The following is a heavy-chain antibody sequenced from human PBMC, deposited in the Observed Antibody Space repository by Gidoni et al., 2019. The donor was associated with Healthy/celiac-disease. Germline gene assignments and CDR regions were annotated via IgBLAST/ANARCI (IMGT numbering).Heavy chain of an antibody. J-gene: IGHJ4*02. V-gene: IGHV3-30*18. CDR2: ISYDGSNK. D-gene: IGHD2-21*02. Sequence: QVQLVASGGGVVQPGRSLRLPCAAPGFTLSSYGMHWVRQAPGKGLEWVAVISYDGSNKYYADSVKGRFTISRDNSKNTLYLQMNSLRAEDTAVYYCAKSLAYCGGDCPLDYWGQGTLVTVSS. CDR1: GFTLSSYG. CDR3: AKSLAYCGGDCPLDY.